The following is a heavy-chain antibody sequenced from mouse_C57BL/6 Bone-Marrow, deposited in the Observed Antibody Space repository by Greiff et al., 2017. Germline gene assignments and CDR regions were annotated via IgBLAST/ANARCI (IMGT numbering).Heavy chain of an antibody. CDR2: IRNKANGYTT. J-gene: IGHJ3*01. CDR3: ARSYIGFAY. V-gene: IGHV7-3*01. D-gene: IGHD1-3*01. Sequence: EVHLVESGGGLVQPGGSLSLSCAASGFTFTDYYMSWVRQPPGKALEWLGFIRNKANGYTTEYSASVKGRFTISRDNSQSILYLQMNALRAEDSATYYCARSYIGFAYWGQGTLVTVSA. CDR1: GFTFTDYY.